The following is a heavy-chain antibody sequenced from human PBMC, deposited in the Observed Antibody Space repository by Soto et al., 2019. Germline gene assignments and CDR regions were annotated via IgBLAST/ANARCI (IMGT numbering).Heavy chain of an antibody. D-gene: IGHD3-22*01. V-gene: IGHV4-59*01. CDR2: IYYSGST. Sequence: SETLSLTCTVSGGSISSYYWSWIRQPPGKGLEWIGYIYYSGSTNYNPSLKSRVTISVDTSKNQFSLKLSSVTAADTAVYYCARATGYYYDSSGYSDAFDIWGQGTMVTVSS. CDR3: ARATGYYYDSSGYSDAFDI. J-gene: IGHJ3*02. CDR1: GGSISSYY.